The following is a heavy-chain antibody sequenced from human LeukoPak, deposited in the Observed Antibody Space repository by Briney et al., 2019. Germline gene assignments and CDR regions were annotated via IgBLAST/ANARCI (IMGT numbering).Heavy chain of an antibody. CDR1: GFTFSSYS. D-gene: IGHD3-16*02. CDR3: ARDSDVWGSYRPSGDY. Sequence: GGSLRFSCAASGFTFSSYSMNWVRQAPGKGLEWVSSISSSSSYIYYADSVKGRFTISRDNAKNSLYLQMNSLRAEDTAVYYCARDSDVWGSYRPSGDYWGQGTLVTVSS. V-gene: IGHV3-21*01. CDR2: ISSSSSYI. J-gene: IGHJ4*02.